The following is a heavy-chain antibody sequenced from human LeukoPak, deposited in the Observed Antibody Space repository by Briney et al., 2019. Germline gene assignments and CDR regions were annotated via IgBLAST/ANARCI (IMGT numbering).Heavy chain of an antibody. CDR1: GGSISSSSYY. CDR2: IYYSGST. J-gene: IGHJ4*02. V-gene: IGHV4-39*01. Sequence: SETLSLTCTVSGGSISSSSYYWGWIRQPPGKGLEWIGSIYYSGSTYYNPSLQSRVTISVDTSKNQFSLKLSSVTAADTAVYYCARNVQGGGYSSSWYTFDYWGQGTLVTVSS. D-gene: IGHD6-13*01. CDR3: ARNVQGGGYSSSWYTFDY.